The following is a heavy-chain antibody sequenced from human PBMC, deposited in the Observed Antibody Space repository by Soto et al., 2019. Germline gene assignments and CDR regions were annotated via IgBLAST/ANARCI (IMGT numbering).Heavy chain of an antibody. CDR3: ARGGDGYNYDY. Sequence: GGSLRLSCAAPGFTVSSNYMSWVRQAPGEGLEWVSVIYSGGSTYYADSVKGRFTISRDNSKNTLYLQMNSLRAEDTAVYYCARGGDGYNYDYWGQGTLVTVSS. CDR2: IYSGGST. D-gene: IGHD5-12*01. CDR1: GFTVSSNY. V-gene: IGHV3-53*01. J-gene: IGHJ4*02.